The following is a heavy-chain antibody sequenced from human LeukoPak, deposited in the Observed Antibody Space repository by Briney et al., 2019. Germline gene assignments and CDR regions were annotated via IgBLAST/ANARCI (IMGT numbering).Heavy chain of an antibody. CDR1: GDSISSYY. V-gene: IGHV4-59*07. CDR2: IFYSGST. Sequence: PSDTLSLTCIVSGDSISSYYWSWIRQPPGKGLEWIGYIFYSGSTNYNPSLKSRVTISIDTSKNQFSLRLRSVTAADTAVFYCTRVRWELGYYYGMDVWGQGTTVTVSS. D-gene: IGHD1-26*01. CDR3: TRVRWELGYYYGMDV. J-gene: IGHJ6*02.